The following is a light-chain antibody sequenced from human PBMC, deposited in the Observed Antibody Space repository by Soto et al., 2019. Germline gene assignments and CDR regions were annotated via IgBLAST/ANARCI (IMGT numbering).Light chain of an antibody. CDR1: ESIRYW. J-gene: IGKJ2*01. CDR2: DAC. V-gene: IGKV1-5*01. CDR3: QQYGMYSET. Sequence: DIQLTQSPSTLTASVGDRVTIGCRASESIRYWLAWYQQKPGKATKLLSYDACSLRSGVPSRFSGSGAATEFTLTIRTLQPDELASYVCQQYGMYSETFAQGTQLESK.